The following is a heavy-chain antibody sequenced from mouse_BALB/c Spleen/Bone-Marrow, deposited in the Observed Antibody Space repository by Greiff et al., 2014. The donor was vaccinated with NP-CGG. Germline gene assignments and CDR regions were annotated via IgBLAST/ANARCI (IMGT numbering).Heavy chain of an antibody. V-gene: IGHV1S132*01. CDR1: GYIFTSYW. D-gene: IGHD2-5*01. CDR3: ARTSNPSMDY. CDR2: IYPGTGSS. Sequence: VQLQQSGAELVRPGASVKLSCKTSGYIFTSYWIHWVQQRSGQGLEWIARIYPGTGSSYYNEKFKGKATLTADRSSSTAYMQLNSLKSESSPVYFCARTSNPSMDYWGQGTSVTVSS. J-gene: IGHJ4*01.